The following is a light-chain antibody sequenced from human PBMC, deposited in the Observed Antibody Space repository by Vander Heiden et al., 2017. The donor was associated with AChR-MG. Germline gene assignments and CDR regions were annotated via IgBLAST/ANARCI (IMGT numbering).Light chain of an antibody. Sequence: QSVLTQPPSVSAAPAQTVTISCTGSNSNIGNNFFASCQQLPATAPKLLIYDNNKRPSGIPDRCSGAKSGTSATLGITGLQTGDEADYYCGTWDSRLSAVVFGGGTKLTVL. V-gene: IGLV1-51*01. CDR3: GTWDSRLSAVV. CDR2: DNN. J-gene: IGLJ2*01. CDR1: NSNIGNNF.